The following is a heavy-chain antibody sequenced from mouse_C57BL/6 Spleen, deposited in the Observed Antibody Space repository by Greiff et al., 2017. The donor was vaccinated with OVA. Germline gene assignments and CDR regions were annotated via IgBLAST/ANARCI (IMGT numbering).Heavy chain of an antibody. V-gene: IGHV14-4*01. CDR2: IDPENGDT. CDR3: TTSWLLSWFAY. D-gene: IGHD2-3*01. CDR1: GFNITDDY. Sequence: EVQLQQSGAELVRPGASVKLSCTASGFNITDDYMHWVKQRPEQGLEWIGWIDPENGDTEYASKFQGKATITAATSSNTAYLQLSSLTSEDTAVYYCTTSWLLSWFAYWGQGTLVTVSA. J-gene: IGHJ3*01.